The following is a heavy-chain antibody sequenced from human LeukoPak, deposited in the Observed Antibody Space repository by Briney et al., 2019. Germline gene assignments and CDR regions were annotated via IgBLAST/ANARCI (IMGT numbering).Heavy chain of an antibody. J-gene: IGHJ4*02. CDR3: ARHYLYGSDY. D-gene: IGHD3-16*02. V-gene: IGHV5-51*01. CDR1: GYRFTSYW. CDR2: IYPGDSDT. Sequence: GGSLQISCQGSGYRFTSYWIGGVRQVPGKGLEWMGIIYPGDSDTRYSPSFQGQVTISADKSISTAYLQWSSLKASDTAMYYCARHYLYGSDYWGQGTLVTVSS.